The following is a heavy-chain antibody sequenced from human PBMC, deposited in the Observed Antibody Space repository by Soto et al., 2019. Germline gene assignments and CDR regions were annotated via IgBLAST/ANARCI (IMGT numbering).Heavy chain of an antibody. CDR2: MNPNSGNT. V-gene: IGHV1-8*01. CDR1: GYTFTSYD. J-gene: IGHJ4*02. Sequence: ASVKVSCKASGYTFTSYDINWVRQATGQGLEWMGWMNPNSGNTGYAQKFQGRVTMTRNTSISTAYMELSSLRSEDTAVYYCARGKVGYDEPHFDYWGQGTLVTVSS. D-gene: IGHD5-12*01. CDR3: ARGKVGYDEPHFDY.